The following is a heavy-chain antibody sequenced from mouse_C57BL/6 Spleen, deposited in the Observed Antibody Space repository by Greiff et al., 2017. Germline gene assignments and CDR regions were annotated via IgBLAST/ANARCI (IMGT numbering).Heavy chain of an antibody. CDR2: ISGGGGNT. J-gene: IGHJ2*01. Sequence: EVQGVESGGGLVKPGGSLKLSCAASGFTFSSYTMSWVRQTPEKRLEWVATISGGGGNTYYPDSVKGRFTISRDNAKNTLYLQMSSLRSEDTALYYCARQGYDGYFDYWGQGTTLTVSS. V-gene: IGHV5-9*01. CDR3: ARQGYDGYFDY. CDR1: GFTFSSYT. D-gene: IGHD3-1*01.